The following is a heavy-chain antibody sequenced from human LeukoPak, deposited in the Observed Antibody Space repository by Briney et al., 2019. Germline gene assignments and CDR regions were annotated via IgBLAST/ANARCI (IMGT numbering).Heavy chain of an antibody. J-gene: IGHJ4*02. CDR2: ISSNGGST. V-gene: IGHV3-64D*06. CDR1: GFTFSSYA. D-gene: IGHD5-12*01. Sequence: GGSLRLSCSASGFTFSSYAMHWVRQAPGKGLEYVSAISSNGGSTYYADSVKGRFTISRDNSKSTLYLQMSSLRAGDTAVYYCVKDISRYSGYYWGQGTLVTVSS. CDR3: VKDISRYSGYY.